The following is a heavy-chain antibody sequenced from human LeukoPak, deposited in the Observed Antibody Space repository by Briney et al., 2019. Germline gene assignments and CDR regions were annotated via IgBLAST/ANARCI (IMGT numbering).Heavy chain of an antibody. J-gene: IGHJ4*02. V-gene: IGHV3-73*01. CDR2: IGSKANNYAT. D-gene: IGHD3-10*01. CDR3: TRLLLAGFDY. CDR1: GFSFSGSA. Sequence: GGSLRLSCAASGFSFSGSALHWVRQASGKGLEWVGRIGSKANNYATAYAASVKGRFTISRDDSKNTAYLQMNSLKTEDTAVYYCTRLLLAGFDYWGQGTLVTVSS.